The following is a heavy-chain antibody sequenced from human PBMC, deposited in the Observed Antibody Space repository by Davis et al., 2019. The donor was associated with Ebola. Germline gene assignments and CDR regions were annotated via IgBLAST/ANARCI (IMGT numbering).Heavy chain of an antibody. D-gene: IGHD6-19*01. CDR2: NYYSGST. CDR3: ARHHARGSGYSDY. V-gene: IGHV4-39*01. CDR1: GGSISSSSYY. J-gene: IGHJ4*02. Sequence: MPSETLSLTCTVSGGSISSSSYYWGWIRQPPGKGLEWIGSNYYSGSTYYNPSLKSRVTISVDTSKNQFSLKLSSVPAADTAVYYCARHHARGSGYSDYWGQGTLVTVSS.